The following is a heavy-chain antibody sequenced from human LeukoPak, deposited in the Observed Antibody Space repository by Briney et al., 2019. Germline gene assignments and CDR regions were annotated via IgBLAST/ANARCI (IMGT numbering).Heavy chain of an antibody. CDR3: ARDVRGPGSSWYDY. J-gene: IGHJ4*02. Sequence: GASVKVSCKASGYTFTSYGISWVRQAPGQGLEWMGWISAYNGNTNYAQKLQGRVTMTTDTSTSTAYMELRSLRSDDTAVYYCARDVRGPGSSWYDYWGQGTLVTVSS. D-gene: IGHD6-13*01. CDR1: GYTFTSYG. V-gene: IGHV1-18*01. CDR2: ISAYNGNT.